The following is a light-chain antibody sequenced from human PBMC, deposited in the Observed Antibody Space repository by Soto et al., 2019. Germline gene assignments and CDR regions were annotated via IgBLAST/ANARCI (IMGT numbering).Light chain of an antibody. V-gene: IGLV2-14*01. CDR2: DVT. CDR3: SSYTSSSTPVV. CDR1: SSDVGGYNY. J-gene: IGLJ2*01. Sequence: QSVLTQPASVSGSPGQSITISCTGTSSDVGGYNYVSWYQQHPGKAPKLMIYDVTNRPSGVSNRFSGSKSGNTASLTISGLQAEDEAADYCSSYTSSSTPVVFGGGTKVTVL.